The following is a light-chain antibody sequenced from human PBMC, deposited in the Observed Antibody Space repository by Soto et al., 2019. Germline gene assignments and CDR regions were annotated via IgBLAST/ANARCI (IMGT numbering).Light chain of an antibody. CDR2: XVS. CDR3: SSYTSSSTLWV. CDR1: XXXVGGYNY. J-gene: IGLJ3*02. Sequence: QSALXXPXSVSXSPXXSXXIXXXGTXXXVGGYNYVSWYQQHPGKAPKXXXXXVSNRPSGVSNRFSGSKSGXTASLTISGLQAEDEADYYCSSYTSSSTLWVFGGGTKLTVL. V-gene: IGLV2-14*01.